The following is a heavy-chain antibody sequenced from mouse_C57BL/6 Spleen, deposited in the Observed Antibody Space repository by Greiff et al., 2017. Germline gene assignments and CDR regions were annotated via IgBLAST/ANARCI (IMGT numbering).Heavy chain of an antibody. D-gene: IGHD1-1*01. CDR2: IDPETGGA. V-gene: IGHV1-15*01. Sequence: QVQLQQSGAELVRPGASVTLSCKASGYTFTDYEMHWVKQTPVHGLEWIGAIDPETGGAAYNQKFKGKAILTADNSSSTDYMELRSPTFEDSARYYCTRRHITTVGATPVAYWGQRTLVTVSA. CDR3: TRRHITTVGATPVAY. CDR1: GYTFTDYE. J-gene: IGHJ3*01.